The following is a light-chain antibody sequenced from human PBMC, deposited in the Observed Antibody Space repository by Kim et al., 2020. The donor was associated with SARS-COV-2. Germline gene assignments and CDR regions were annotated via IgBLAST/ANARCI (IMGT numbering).Light chain of an antibody. V-gene: IGLV2-14*03. J-gene: IGLJ2*01. CDR2: DVT. CDR1: SSDIGGYNY. CDR3: SSYRGSFTPVV. Sequence: QSALTQPASVSGSPGQSITISCTGTSSDIGGYNYVSWYQQHPGKAPKLMIYDVTNRTLGVSNRFSGFKSGNTASLTISGLQAEDEADYYCSSYRGSFTPVVFGEGTQLTVL.